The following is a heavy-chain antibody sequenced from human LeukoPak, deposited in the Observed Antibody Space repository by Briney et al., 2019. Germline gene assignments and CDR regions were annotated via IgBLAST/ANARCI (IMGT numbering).Heavy chain of an antibody. D-gene: IGHD1-26*01. Sequence: SETLSLTCTVSGGSTSSTTYYWGWIRQPPGKDLEWIGSIYYSGSTYYNPSLKSRVTISVDTSKNQFSLKLSSVTAADTAVYYCARAGGYSGSYPREYAFDIWGQGTMVTVSS. V-gene: IGHV4-39*07. J-gene: IGHJ3*02. CDR3: ARAGGYSGSYPREYAFDI. CDR1: GGSTSSTTYY. CDR2: IYYSGST.